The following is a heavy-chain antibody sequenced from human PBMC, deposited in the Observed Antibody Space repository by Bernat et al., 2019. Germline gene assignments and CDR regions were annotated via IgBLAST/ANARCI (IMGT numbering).Heavy chain of an antibody. J-gene: IGHJ3*02. CDR3: ARHYSGSYWGEDDAFDI. V-gene: IGHV1-18*01. CDR1: GYTFTSYG. Sequence: QVQLVQSGAEVKKPGASVKVSCKASGYTFTSYGISWVRQAPGQGLEWMGWISAYNGNTNYAQKLQGRVTMTTDTSTSTAYMELRSLRSDDTAVYYYARHYSGSYWGEDDAFDIWGQGTMVTVSS. D-gene: IGHD1-26*01. CDR2: ISAYNGNT.